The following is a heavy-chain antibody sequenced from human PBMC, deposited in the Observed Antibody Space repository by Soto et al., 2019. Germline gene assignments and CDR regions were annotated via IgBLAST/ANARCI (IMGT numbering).Heavy chain of an antibody. D-gene: IGHD2-15*01. Sequence: SETLSLTCTVSGGSISSYYWSWIRQPPGKGLEWIGYIYYSGSTNYNPSLKSRVTISVDTSKNQFSLKLSSVTAADTAVYYCARAPGGTVVSYYFDYWGQGTLVTVSS. CDR1: GGSISSYY. CDR3: ARAPGGTVVSYYFDY. CDR2: IYYSGST. J-gene: IGHJ4*02. V-gene: IGHV4-59*12.